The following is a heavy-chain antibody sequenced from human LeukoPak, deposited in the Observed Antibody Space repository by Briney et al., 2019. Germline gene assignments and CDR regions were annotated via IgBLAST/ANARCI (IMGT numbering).Heavy chain of an antibody. CDR2: ISSSGSYL. CDR3: AGRYTAGYYESNY. J-gene: IGHJ4*02. D-gene: IGHD1-26*01. V-gene: IGHV3-21*01. Sequence: PGESLRLSCAASGFTFSSYNMNWVRQAPGKGLEWVSSISSSGSYLFYADSVKGRFTISRDNAKDSLYLQMNSLRADDTAVYYCAGRYTAGYYESNYWGQGTLVTVSS. CDR1: GFTFSSYN.